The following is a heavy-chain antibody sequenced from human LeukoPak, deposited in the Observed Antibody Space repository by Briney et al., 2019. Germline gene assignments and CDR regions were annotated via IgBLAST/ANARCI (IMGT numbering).Heavy chain of an antibody. D-gene: IGHD4-17*01. CDR1: GYTFTSYY. Sequence: EASVKVSCKASGYTFTSYYMHWVRQAPGQGLEWMGWINPNSGGTNYAQKFQGRVTMTRDTSVSTAYMELSRLRSDDTAVYYCARGSRMTTVTQFDPWGQGTLVTVSS. CDR3: ARGSRMTTVTQFDP. V-gene: IGHV1-2*02. CDR2: INPNSGGT. J-gene: IGHJ5*02.